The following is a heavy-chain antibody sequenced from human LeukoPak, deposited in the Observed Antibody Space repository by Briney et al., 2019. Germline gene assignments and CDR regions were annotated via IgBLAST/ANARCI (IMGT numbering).Heavy chain of an antibody. J-gene: IGHJ3*01. V-gene: IGHV3-9*03. D-gene: IGHD3-9*01. CDR3: IKDMGFDLFKDAFHV. CDR2: ISWDSGSQ. Sequence: PGRSLRLSCVGSGFSLEDYAMHWVRQVPGKGLEWVSSISWDSGSQAYTDSVKGRFTISRDNDKNSLYLQMNSLRLEDMAFYYCIKDMGFDLFKDAFHVWGQGTLVTVSS. CDR1: GFSLEDYA.